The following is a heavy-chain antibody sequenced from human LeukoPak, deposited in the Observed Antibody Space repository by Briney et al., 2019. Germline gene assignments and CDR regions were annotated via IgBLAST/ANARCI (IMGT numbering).Heavy chain of an antibody. CDR2: ISAYNGNT. CDR1: GYTFTSYG. V-gene: IGHV1-18*01. CDR3: ARDLSTSTPAKTDY. D-gene: IGHD2-2*01. Sequence: GASVKVSCKASGYTFTSYGISWVRQAPGQGLEWMGWISAYNGNTNYAQKLQGRVTMTTDTSTSTAYMELRSLRSDDTAVYYCARDLSTSTPAKTDYWGQGTLVTVSS. J-gene: IGHJ4*02.